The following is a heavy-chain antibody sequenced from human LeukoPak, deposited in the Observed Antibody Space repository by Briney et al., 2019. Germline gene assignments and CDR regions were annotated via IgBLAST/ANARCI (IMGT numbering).Heavy chain of an antibody. Sequence: PSETLSLTCTVSGGSISSYYWSWIRQPPGKGLEWIGYIYYSGSTNYNPSLKSRVTISVDTSKNQFSLKLSSVTAADTAVYYCARGYNPRYFDLWGRGTLVTVSS. D-gene: IGHD1-14*01. CDR1: GGSISSYY. V-gene: IGHV4-59*01. CDR3: ARGYNPRYFDL. J-gene: IGHJ2*01. CDR2: IYYSGST.